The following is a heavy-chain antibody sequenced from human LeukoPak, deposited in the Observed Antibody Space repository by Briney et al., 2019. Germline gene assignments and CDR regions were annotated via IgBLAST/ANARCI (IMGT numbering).Heavy chain of an antibody. CDR3: ARHSSGWYDDY. D-gene: IGHD6-19*01. CDR2: IYYSGST. CDR1: GGSISSSSYY. J-gene: IGHJ4*02. Sequence: SETLSLTCTVSGGSISSSSYYWGWIRQPPGRGLEWIGSIYYSGSTYYNPSLKSRVTISVDTSKNQFSLKLSSVTAADTAVYYCARHSSGWYDDYWGQGTLVTASS. V-gene: IGHV4-39*01.